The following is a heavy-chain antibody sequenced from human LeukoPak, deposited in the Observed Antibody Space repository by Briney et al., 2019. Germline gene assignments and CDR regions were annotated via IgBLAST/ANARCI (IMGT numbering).Heavy chain of an antibody. J-gene: IGHJ4*02. D-gene: IGHD2-2*01. CDR2: ISSSSSYI. V-gene: IGHV3-21*01. CDR3: ARAGCSSTSCFPDY. Sequence: GGSLRLSCAASGFTFSSYGMNWVRQAPGKGLEWVSSISSSSSYIYYADSVKGRFTISRDNAKNSLYLQMNSLRAEDTAVYYCARAGCSSTSCFPDYWGQGTLVTVSS. CDR1: GFTFSSYG.